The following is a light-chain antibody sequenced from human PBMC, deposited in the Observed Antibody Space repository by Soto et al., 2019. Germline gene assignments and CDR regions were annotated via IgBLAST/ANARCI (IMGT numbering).Light chain of an antibody. V-gene: IGKV3-15*01. J-gene: IGKJ1*01. CDR3: HHYNNWPPWT. CDR1: QSVSSN. Sequence: EIVVTQSPATLSVSPGERATLSCRASQSVSSNLAWYQQKPGHPPRLLIYGASTRATGIPARFSGSGSGTEFTLTISSLQSEDFACYYCHHYNNWPPWTFGQRTKVEIK. CDR2: GAS.